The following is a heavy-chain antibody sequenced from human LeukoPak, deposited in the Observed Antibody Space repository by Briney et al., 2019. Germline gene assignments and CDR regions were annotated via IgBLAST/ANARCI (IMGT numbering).Heavy chain of an antibody. CDR3: ARDPSGGYVPYFDY. J-gene: IGHJ4*02. V-gene: IGHV1-69*04. D-gene: IGHD3-16*01. Sequence: SVKVSCKASGGTFSSYAISWVRQAPGQGLEWTGRIIPILGITNYAQKFQGRVAITADKSTSTAYMELSSLRSDDTAVYYCARDPSGGYVPYFDYWGQGTLVTVSS. CDR2: IIPILGIT. CDR1: GGTFSSYA.